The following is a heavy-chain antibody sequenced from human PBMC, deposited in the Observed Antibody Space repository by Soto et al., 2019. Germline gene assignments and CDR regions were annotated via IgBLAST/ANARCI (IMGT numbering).Heavy chain of an antibody. V-gene: IGHV4-31*03. J-gene: IGHJ6*02. Sequence: QVQLQESGPGLVKPSQTLSLTCTVSGGSISSGGYYWSWIRQHPGKGLEWIGYIYYSGSTYYNPSLKSRLTISVDTSKNQFSLKLSSVTAADTAVYYCARDRAITIFGVVTPSHYYYGMDVWGQGTTVTVSS. D-gene: IGHD3-3*01. CDR1: GGSISSGGYY. CDR3: ARDRAITIFGVVTPSHYYYGMDV. CDR2: IYYSGST.